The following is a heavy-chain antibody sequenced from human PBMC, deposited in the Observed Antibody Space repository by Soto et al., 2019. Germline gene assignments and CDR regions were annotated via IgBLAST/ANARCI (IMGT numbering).Heavy chain of an antibody. J-gene: IGHJ4*02. CDR2: IYYSGST. D-gene: IGHD2-15*01. Sequence: QVQLQESGPGLVKPSETLSLTCTVSGGSVSSGSYYWSWIRQPPGKGLEWIGYIYYSGSTNYNPSLKNRVTISVDTSKHQFSLKLSSVTAADTAVYYCARARGAAALRPDYWGQGTLVPVSS. V-gene: IGHV4-61*01. CDR3: ARARGAAALRPDY. CDR1: GGSVSSGSYY.